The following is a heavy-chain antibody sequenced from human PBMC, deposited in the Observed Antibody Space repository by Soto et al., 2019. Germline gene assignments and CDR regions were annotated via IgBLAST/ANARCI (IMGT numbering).Heavy chain of an antibody. D-gene: IGHD3-10*01. Sequence: EVQLVESGGGLVQPGGSLRLSCAASGFTFSTYNMNWVRQAPGKGLEWVSYISSSSSIIYYADSVKGRFTIARDNAKNSLYLQMDSLRDEDQAVYYCATILGYGWGNYFDYWGQGTLVTVSS. J-gene: IGHJ4*02. CDR1: GFTFSTYN. V-gene: IGHV3-48*02. CDR2: ISSSSSII. CDR3: ATILGYGWGNYFDY.